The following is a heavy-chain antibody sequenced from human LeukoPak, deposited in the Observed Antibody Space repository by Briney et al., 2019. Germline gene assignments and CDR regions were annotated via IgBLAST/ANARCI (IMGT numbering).Heavy chain of an antibody. CDR3: ARGPNRYCSGGSCYLDY. CDR2: INHSGST. J-gene: IGHJ4*02. D-gene: IGHD2-15*01. CDR1: GESFSGYY. V-gene: IGHV4-34*01. Sequence: SETLSLTCAVYGESFSGYYWSWIRQPPGKGLEWIGEINHSGSTNYNPSLKSRVTISVDTSKNQFSLKLSSVTAADTAVYYCARGPNRYCSGGSCYLDYWGQGTLVTVSS.